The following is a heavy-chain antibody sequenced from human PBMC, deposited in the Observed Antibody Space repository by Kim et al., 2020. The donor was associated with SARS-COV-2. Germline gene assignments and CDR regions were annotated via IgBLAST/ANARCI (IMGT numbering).Heavy chain of an antibody. D-gene: IGHD1-26*01. CDR1: GFTFSNYA. CDR2: IGIGGGT. V-gene: IGHV3-23*01. CDR3: AKRSGLGATSHFDY. Sequence: GGSLRLSCAASGFTFSNYAMTWVRQAPGKGLEWVSGIGIGGGTYYADSVKGRFTISRDNSKNTLSLQMNSLRPEDTAVYYCAKRSGLGATSHFDYWGQGTLVTVSS. J-gene: IGHJ4*02.